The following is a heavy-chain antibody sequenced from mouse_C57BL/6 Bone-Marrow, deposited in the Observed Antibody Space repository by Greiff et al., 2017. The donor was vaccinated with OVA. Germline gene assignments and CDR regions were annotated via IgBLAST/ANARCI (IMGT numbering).Heavy chain of an antibody. CDR3: ARADY. Sequence: VQLQQSGPELVKPGASVKISCKASGYTYTDYYMNWVKQSHGKSLEWIGDINPNNGGTSYNQKFKGKATLTVDKSSSTAYMELRSLTSEDSAVYYCARADYWGQGTTLTVSS. J-gene: IGHJ2*01. CDR1: GYTYTDYY. CDR2: INPNNGGT. V-gene: IGHV1-26*01.